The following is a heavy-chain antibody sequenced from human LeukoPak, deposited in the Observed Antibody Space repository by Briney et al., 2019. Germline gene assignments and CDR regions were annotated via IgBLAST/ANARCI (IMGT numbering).Heavy chain of an antibody. V-gene: IGHV4-34*01. J-gene: IGHJ4*02. CDR2: INHSGST. Sequence: SETLSLTCAVYGGSFSGYCWSWIRQPPGKGLEWIGEINHSGSTNYNPSLKSRVTISVDTSKNQFSLKLSSVTAADTAVYYCARERKLLWFGDKFDYWGQGTLVTVSS. D-gene: IGHD3-10*01. CDR1: GGSFSGYC. CDR3: ARERKLLWFGDKFDY.